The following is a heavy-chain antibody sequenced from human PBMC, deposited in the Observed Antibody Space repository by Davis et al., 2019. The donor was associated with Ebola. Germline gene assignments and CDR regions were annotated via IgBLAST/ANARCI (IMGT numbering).Heavy chain of an antibody. CDR1: GYTFTSYG. Sequence: ASVKVSCKASGYTFTSYGISWVRQAPGQGLEWMGWISAYNGNTNYAQKLQGRVTMTTDTSTSTAYIELRSLRSDDTAVYYCARITMVRGVIIYGMDVWGQGTTVTVSS. CDR3: ARITMVRGVIIYGMDV. CDR2: ISAYNGNT. D-gene: IGHD3-10*01. V-gene: IGHV1-18*04. J-gene: IGHJ6*02.